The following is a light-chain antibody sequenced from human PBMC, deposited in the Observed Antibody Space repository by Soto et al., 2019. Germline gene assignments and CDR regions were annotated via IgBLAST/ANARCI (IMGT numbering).Light chain of an antibody. CDR1: QGISDY. CDR2: EAS. V-gene: IGKV3-11*01. Sequence: EVMFTQSPATLSLSLGEVATLSCRASQGISDYLAWYQQKPGQAPRLLIYEASKRATGIPARFSGSGSGTDFTLTISSLEPEDFAVYYCQQCGNWPLTFGGGTKVDIK. CDR3: QQCGNWPLT. J-gene: IGKJ4*01.